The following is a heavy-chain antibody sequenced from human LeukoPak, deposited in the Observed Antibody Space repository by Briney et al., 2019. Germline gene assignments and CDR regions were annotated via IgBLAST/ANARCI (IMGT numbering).Heavy chain of an antibody. CDR1: GGTFSSYA. J-gene: IGHJ6*03. D-gene: IGHD6-6*01. CDR3: ARGEYSSSYYYYYYMDV. Sequence: SVKVSCKASGGTFSSYAISWVRQAPGQGLEWMGGIIPIFGTANYAQKFQGRVTITTDESTSTAYMELSSLRSEDTAVYYCARGEYSSSYYYYYYMDVWGEGTTVTVSS. V-gene: IGHV1-69*05. CDR2: IIPIFGTA.